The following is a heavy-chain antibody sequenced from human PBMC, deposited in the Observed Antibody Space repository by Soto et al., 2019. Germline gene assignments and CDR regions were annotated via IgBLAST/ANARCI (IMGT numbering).Heavy chain of an antibody. D-gene: IGHD3-10*01. CDR2: MNSNSGNT. V-gene: IGHV1-8*01. Sequence: ASVKVSCKASGYTFTSYDINWVRQATGQGLEWMGWMNSNSGNTGYAQKFQGRVTMTRNTSISTAYMELSSLRSEDTAVYYCARGKSPMVRGVIEYNWFDPWGQGTLVTVSS. J-gene: IGHJ5*02. CDR1: GYTFTSYD. CDR3: ARGKSPMVRGVIEYNWFDP.